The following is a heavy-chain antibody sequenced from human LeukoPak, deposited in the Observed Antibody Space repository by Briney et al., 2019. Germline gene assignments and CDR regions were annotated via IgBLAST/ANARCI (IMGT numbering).Heavy chain of an antibody. D-gene: IGHD6-19*01. J-gene: IGHJ4*02. Sequence: PGGSLRLSCAASGFTFSSYSMNWVRQAPGKGLEWVSSISSSSSYIYYADSVKGRFTISRDNAKNSLYLQMNSLRAEDTAVYYCARATTIAVAGNEIDYWGQGTLVTVSS. CDR1: GFTFSSYS. CDR3: ARATTIAVAGNEIDY. CDR2: ISSSSSYI. V-gene: IGHV3-21*01.